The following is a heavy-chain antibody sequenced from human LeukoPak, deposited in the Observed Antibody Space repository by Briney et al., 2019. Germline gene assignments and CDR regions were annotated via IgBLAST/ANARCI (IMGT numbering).Heavy chain of an antibody. J-gene: IGHJ5*02. CDR3: AKDNGGYSSGWYLTENNWFDP. Sequence: GGSLRLSCAVSGITLSNYGMTWVRQAPGKGLEWVAGVSDTGGRTNYADSVKGRFTTSRDNSKNTLYLQMNSLRAEDTAVYYCAKDNGGYSSGWYLTENNWFDPWGQGTLVTVSS. D-gene: IGHD6-19*01. V-gene: IGHV3-23*01. CDR2: VSDTGGRT. CDR1: GITLSNYG.